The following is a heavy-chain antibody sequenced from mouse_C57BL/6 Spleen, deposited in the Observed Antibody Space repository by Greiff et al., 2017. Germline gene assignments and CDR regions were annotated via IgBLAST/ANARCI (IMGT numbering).Heavy chain of an antibody. CDR3: TTPAYYSNYVWFAY. V-gene: IGHV14-1*01. CDR1: GFNIKDYY. Sequence: EVQLQQSGAELVRPGASVTLSCTASGFNIKDYYMHWVKQRPEQGLEWIGRIDPEDGDPAYAPKFQGKATMTADTSSNTAYLQLSSLTSEDTAVYYCTTPAYYSNYVWFAYWGQGTLVTVSA. CDR2: IDPEDGDP. J-gene: IGHJ3*01. D-gene: IGHD2-5*01.